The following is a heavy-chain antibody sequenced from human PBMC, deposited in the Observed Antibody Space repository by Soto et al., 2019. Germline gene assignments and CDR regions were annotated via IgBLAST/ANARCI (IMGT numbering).Heavy chain of an antibody. CDR2: VSAYDGHT. CDR3: ARGDWYFDY. J-gene: IGHJ4*02. D-gene: IGHD2-21*01. Sequence: QVQLVQSGAEVMKPGASVKVSCKASGYTFTNYHITWVRQAPGQGLEWMGRVSAYDGHTSSAQKLQGRVTMTTDTSTNTAYMELRSLRSDETAVYYCARGDWYFDYWGQGTLVTVSS. CDR1: GYTFTNYH. V-gene: IGHV1-18*01.